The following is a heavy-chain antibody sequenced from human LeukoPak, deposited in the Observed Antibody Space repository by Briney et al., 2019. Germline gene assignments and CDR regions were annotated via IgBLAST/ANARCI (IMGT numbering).Heavy chain of an antibody. Sequence: GGSLRLSCAASGFFVSNNYMSWVRQAPGKGLEWVSVIYSGSDTYYADSVKGRFTISRDNAKNSLYLQMNSLRAEDTAVYYCARSVVSDYVSAFDIWGQGTMVTVSS. CDR1: GFFVSNNY. D-gene: IGHD4-17*01. V-gene: IGHV3-53*01. CDR3: ARSVVSDYVSAFDI. J-gene: IGHJ3*02. CDR2: IYSGSDT.